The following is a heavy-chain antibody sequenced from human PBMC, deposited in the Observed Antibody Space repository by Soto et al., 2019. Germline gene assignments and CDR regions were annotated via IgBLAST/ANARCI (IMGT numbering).Heavy chain of an antibody. J-gene: IGHJ6*02. CDR1: GFTFGAYT. CDR3: TRIKEWLIRRRFHYYGMDV. Sequence: GGSLRLSXTGSGFTFGAYTISWVRQAPGKGLEWVGSIRSTVYGPTPDVAASLRGRFTVSRDDSNDTAYLHMNNLRNEDAAIYYCTRIKEWLIRRRFHYYGMDVWGQGTTVTVSS. D-gene: IGHD6-19*01. CDR2: IRSTVYGPTP. V-gene: IGHV3-49*04.